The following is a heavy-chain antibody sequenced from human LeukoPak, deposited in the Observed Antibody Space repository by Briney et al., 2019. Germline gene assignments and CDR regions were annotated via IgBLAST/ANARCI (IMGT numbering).Heavy chain of an antibody. CDR1: GFTFSSYA. J-gene: IGHJ4*02. Sequence: QPGGSLRLSCAASGFTFSSYAMSWVRQAPGKGLEWVAVISYDGSNKYYADSVKGRFTISRDNSKNTLYLQMNSLRAEDTAVYYCARSSGYEPLDYWGQGTLVTVSS. V-gene: IGHV3-30-3*01. D-gene: IGHD5-12*01. CDR3: ARSSGYEPLDY. CDR2: ISYDGSNK.